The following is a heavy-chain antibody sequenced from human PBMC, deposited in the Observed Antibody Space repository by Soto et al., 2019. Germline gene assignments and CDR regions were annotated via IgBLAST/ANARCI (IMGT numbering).Heavy chain of an antibody. CDR1: CGSISTSSYY. CDR2: IYYSGST. D-gene: IGHD3-22*01. Sequence: QLQLQESGPGLVKPSETLSLTCTVSCGSISTSSYYWGWIRQPPGKGLEWIGSIYYSGSTYYNPSLKSRVTISVDTSKNQFSLKLSSVTAADTAVYYCSRDYDSSGDYWGQGTLVTVSS. J-gene: IGHJ4*02. CDR3: SRDYDSSGDY. V-gene: IGHV4-39*01.